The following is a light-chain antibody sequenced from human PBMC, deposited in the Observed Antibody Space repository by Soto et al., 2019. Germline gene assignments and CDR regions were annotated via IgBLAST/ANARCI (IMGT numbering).Light chain of an antibody. J-gene: IGKJ1*01. CDR3: QQYNNWPRT. Sequence: IVVSKSPATLSVSQGERATLSCRASQSVSSNLAWYQQKPGQAPRLLIYGASTRATGIPARFSGSGSGTEFTLTISSLQSEDFAVYYCQQYNNWPRTFCQGTNVDIK. CDR1: QSVSSN. CDR2: GAS. V-gene: IGKV3-15*01.